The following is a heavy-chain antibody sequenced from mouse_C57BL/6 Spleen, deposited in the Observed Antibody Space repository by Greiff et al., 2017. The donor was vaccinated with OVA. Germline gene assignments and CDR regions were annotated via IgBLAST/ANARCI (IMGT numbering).Heavy chain of an antibody. V-gene: IGHV5-9-1*02. Sequence: EVMLVESGEGLVKPGGSLKLSCAASGFTFSSYAMSWVRQTPEKRLEWVAYISSGGDYIYYADTVKGRFTISRDNARNTLYLQMSSLKSEDTAMYYCTRDRDYYSNYDAMDYWGQGTSVTVSS. CDR3: TRDRDYYSNYDAMDY. J-gene: IGHJ4*01. CDR2: ISSGGDYI. D-gene: IGHD2-5*01. CDR1: GFTFSSYA.